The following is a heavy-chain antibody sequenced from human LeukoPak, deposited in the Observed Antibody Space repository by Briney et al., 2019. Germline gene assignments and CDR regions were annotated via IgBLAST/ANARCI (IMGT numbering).Heavy chain of an antibody. CDR3: ARDRYYDFWSGYYTGRWGGSNYGMDV. V-gene: IGHV4-30-4*01. Sequence: SETLSLTCTVSGGSISSGDYYWSWIRQPPGKGLEWIGYIYYSGSTYYNPSLKSRVTISVDTSKNQFSLKLSSVTAADTAVYYCARDRYYDFWSGYYTGRWGGSNYGMDVWGQGTTVTVSS. CDR1: GGSISSGDYY. J-gene: IGHJ6*02. CDR2: IYYSGST. D-gene: IGHD3-3*01.